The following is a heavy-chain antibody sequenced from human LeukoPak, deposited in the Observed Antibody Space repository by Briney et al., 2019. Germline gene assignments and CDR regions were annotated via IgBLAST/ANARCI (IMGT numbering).Heavy chain of an antibody. CDR2: IWYDGSDE. CDR3: ATIMVRGAA. Sequence: GRSLRLSCAASGFTFSRNGMHWVRQAPGKGLEWVAYIWYDGSDEDYADSVKGRFTISRDNSRNTLYLQMNSLRAEDTAVYYCATIMVRGAAWGQGTLVTVSS. V-gene: IGHV3-33*08. D-gene: IGHD3-10*01. CDR1: GFTFSRNG. J-gene: IGHJ5*02.